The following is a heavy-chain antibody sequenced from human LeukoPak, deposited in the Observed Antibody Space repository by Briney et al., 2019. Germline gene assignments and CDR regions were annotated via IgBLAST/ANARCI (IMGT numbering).Heavy chain of an antibody. CDR3: TRAYSSSWSWYFDY. D-gene: IGHD6-13*01. CDR1: GLTIGDDA. V-gene: IGHV3-49*04. Sequence: GSLRLSCTTSGLTIGDDAVSWVRQAPGKGLEWIGFIRSKTYGGTTEYAASLKGGFTISRDDSKSVAYLQMSSLKTEDTAVYYCTRAYSSSWSWYFDYWGQGTLVTVSS. J-gene: IGHJ4*02. CDR2: IRSKTYGGTT.